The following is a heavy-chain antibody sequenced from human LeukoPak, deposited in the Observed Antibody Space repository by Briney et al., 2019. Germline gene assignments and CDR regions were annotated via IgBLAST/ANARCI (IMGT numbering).Heavy chain of an antibody. CDR3: ARVVPLMITFGEGAFDI. CDR1: GYTFTSYG. J-gene: IGHJ3*02. Sequence: ASVKVSCKASGYTFTSYGISWVRQAPGQGLEWMGWISAYNGNTNYAQKLQGRVTMTTDTSTSTAYMELRSLRSDDTAVYYCARVVPLMITFGEGAFDIWGQGTMVTVSS. D-gene: IGHD3-16*01. CDR2: ISAYNGNT. V-gene: IGHV1-18*01.